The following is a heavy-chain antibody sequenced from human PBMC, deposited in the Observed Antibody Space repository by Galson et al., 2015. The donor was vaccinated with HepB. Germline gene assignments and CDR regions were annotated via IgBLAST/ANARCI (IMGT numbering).Heavy chain of an antibody. V-gene: IGHV6-1*01. CDR2: IYYRSKWGY. CDR3: ARDRWPQGYGVDV. Sequence: CAISGDSVSSNNAAWNWIRQSPSRGLERLGRIYYRSKWGYDYAESVKSRITINSDTSKNQFSLQLNSVTPEDTAVYYCARDRWPQGYGVDVWGQGTTVTVSS. J-gene: IGHJ6*02. CDR1: GDSVSSNNAA. D-gene: IGHD4-23*01.